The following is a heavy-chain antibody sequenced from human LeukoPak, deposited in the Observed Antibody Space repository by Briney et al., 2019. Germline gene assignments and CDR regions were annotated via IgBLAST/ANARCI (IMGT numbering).Heavy chain of an antibody. V-gene: IGHV3-30-3*01. CDR3: ARDRGAAAGTFGY. J-gene: IGHJ4*02. D-gene: IGHD6-13*01. CDR1: GFTFSSYA. Sequence: GGSLRLSCAASGFTFSSYAMHWVRQAPGKGLEWVAVISYDGSNKYYADSVKGRFTISRDNSKNTLYLQMNSLRAEDTAVYYCARDRGAAAGTFGYWGQGTLVTVSS. CDR2: ISYDGSNK.